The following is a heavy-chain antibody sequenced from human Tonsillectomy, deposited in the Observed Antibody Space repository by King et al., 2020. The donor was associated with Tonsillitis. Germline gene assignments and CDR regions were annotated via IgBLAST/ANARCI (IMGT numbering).Heavy chain of an antibody. D-gene: IGHD6-19*01. CDR2: IIPLLSIP. CDR3: VKGDEESCGSGWYGLFDL. Sequence: QLVQSGAEVEKPGSSVKVSCKASGGIFGNQAISWVRQAPGQGFEWMGRIIPLLSIPYYAQKFRNRVTITADKSSLTAYIELNSLTSADTAVYYCVKGDEESCGSGWYGLFDLWGQGTRVTVLS. V-gene: IGHV1-69*04. CDR1: GGIFGNQA. J-gene: IGHJ1*01.